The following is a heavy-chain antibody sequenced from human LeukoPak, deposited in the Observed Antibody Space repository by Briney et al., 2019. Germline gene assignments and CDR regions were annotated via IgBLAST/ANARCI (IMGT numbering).Heavy chain of an antibody. V-gene: IGHV4-34*01. D-gene: IGHD6-13*01. CDR2: INHSGST. J-gene: IGHJ4*02. CDR1: GGSFSGYY. CDR3: ARDIAAAGTAY. Sequence: PSETLSLTCAVYGGSFSGYYWSWIRQPPGKGLEWIGEINHSGSTNYNPSLKSRVNISVDTSKNQFSLKLSSATAADTAVYYCARDIAAAGTAYWGQGTLVTVSS.